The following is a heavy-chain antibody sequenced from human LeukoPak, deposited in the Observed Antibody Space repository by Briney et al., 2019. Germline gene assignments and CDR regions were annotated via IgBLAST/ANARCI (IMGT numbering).Heavy chain of an antibody. V-gene: IGHV4-39*01. CDR1: GGSISSSNYY. J-gene: IGHJ4*02. D-gene: IGHD1-26*01. Sequence: SETLSLTCTVSGGSISSSNYYCGWIRQPPGKGLEWIGSIYYSGSTYYNPSLKSRVTISVDTSKNQFSLKLSSVTAADTAVYYCARRAVLGPYFDYWGQGTLVTVSS. CDR2: IYYSGST. CDR3: ARRAVLGPYFDY.